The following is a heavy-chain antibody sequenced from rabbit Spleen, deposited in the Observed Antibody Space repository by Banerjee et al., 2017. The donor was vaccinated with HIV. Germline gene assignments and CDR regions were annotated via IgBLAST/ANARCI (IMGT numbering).Heavy chain of an antibody. V-gene: IGHV1S40*01. J-gene: IGHJ4*01. CDR1: GFSFSAGYY. CDR3: ARDKELDIWGYEFDL. CDR2: IYAGDGST. D-gene: IGHD3-1*01. Sequence: QSLEESGGDLVKPGASLTLTCTASGFSFSAGYYMCWVRQAPGKGLDLIGCIYAGDGSTDYTNWVNGRFTISKTSSTVDLKMTSLTAADTATYFCARDKELDIWGYEFDLWGPGTLVTVS.